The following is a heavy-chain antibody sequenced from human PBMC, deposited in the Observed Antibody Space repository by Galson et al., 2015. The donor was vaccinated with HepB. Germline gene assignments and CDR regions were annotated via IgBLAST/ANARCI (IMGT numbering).Heavy chain of an antibody. CDR3: AADPYCSGGSLGEFDP. V-gene: IGHV1-58*01. CDR1: GFTFTSSA. J-gene: IGHJ5*02. Sequence: SVKVSCKASGFTFTSSAVQWVRQARGQRLEWIGWIVVGSGNTSYAQKFQERVTITRDMSTSTAYMELSSLRSEDTAVYYCAADPYCSGGSLGEFDPWGQGTLVTVSS. D-gene: IGHD2-15*01. CDR2: IVVGSGNT.